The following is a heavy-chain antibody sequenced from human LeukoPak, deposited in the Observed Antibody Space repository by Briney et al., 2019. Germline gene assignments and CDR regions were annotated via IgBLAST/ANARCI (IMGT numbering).Heavy chain of an antibody. Sequence: SVKVSCKASGGTFSSYAISWVRQAPGQGLEWMGGIIPIFGTANYAQKFQGRVTITADESTSTAYMELSSLRSEDTAVYYCARMYSSSWYVNYFDYWGQGTLVTVST. D-gene: IGHD6-13*01. CDR2: IIPIFGTA. J-gene: IGHJ4*02. V-gene: IGHV1-69*13. CDR1: GGTFSSYA. CDR3: ARMYSSSWYVNYFDY.